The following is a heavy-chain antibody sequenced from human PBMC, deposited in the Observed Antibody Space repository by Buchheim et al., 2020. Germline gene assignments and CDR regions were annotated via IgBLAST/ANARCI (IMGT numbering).Heavy chain of an antibody. CDR1: GFTFSSFE. CDR2: ISSRGTTI. CDR3: ARTGSHYVDY. Sequence: EVQLVESGGVLVQPGGSLRLSCAASGFTFSSFEMNWVRQAPGKGLEWVSYISSRGTTIHYADSVKGRFTISRDNAKNSLYLQMNSLRAEDTAVYYCARTGSHYVDYWGQGTL. J-gene: IGHJ4*02. D-gene: IGHD1-26*01. V-gene: IGHV3-48*03.